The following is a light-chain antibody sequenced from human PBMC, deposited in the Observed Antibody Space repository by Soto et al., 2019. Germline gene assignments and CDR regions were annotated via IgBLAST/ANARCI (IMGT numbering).Light chain of an antibody. CDR3: LLYYGGSYV. J-gene: IGLJ1*01. V-gene: IGLV7-43*01. CDR2: STT. Sequence: QAVVTQEPSLTVSPGGTVTLTCASSTGPVTSGFYPHWVQQKPGQEPRTLIYSTTNKHFWTPARFSGSLLGGKAALTLSGVQPEDEADYYCLLYYGGSYVFGAGTKVTVL. CDR1: TGPVTSGFY.